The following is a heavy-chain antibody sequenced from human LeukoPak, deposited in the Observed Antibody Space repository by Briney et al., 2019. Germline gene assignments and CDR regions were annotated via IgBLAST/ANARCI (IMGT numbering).Heavy chain of an antibody. J-gene: IGHJ4*02. Sequence: KPSETLSLTCTVSGGSISSGDYYWSWIRQPPGKGLEWIGYIYYSGSTYYNPSLKSRVTISVDTSKNQFSLKLSSVTAADTAVYYCAGFLEWSKDRRNPRFDYWGQGTPVTVSS. D-gene: IGHD3-3*01. V-gene: IGHV4-30-4*01. CDR1: GGSISSGDYY. CDR2: IYYSGST. CDR3: AGFLEWSKDRRNPRFDY.